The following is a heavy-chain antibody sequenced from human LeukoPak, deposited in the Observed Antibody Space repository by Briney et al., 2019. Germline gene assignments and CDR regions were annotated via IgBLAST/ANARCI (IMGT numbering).Heavy chain of an antibody. CDR3: TAGTGRSDFDY. CDR1: GFTFSNAW. J-gene: IGHJ4*02. D-gene: IGHD3/OR15-3a*01. Sequence: GGSLRLSCAASGFTFSNAWMSWVRQAPGGGLEWVGRIKRKGDDGTIDYAAPVKGRLSISRDDSKSTLYLQMNSLKSDDTAVYYCTAGTGRSDFDYWGQGTLVTVSS. V-gene: IGHV3-15*01. CDR2: IKRKGDDGTI.